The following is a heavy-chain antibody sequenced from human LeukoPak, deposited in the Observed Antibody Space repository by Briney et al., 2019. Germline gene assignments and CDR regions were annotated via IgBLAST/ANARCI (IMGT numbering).Heavy chain of an antibody. CDR3: ARVRGLGWGLGMGYFDY. Sequence: SETLSLTCAVSGGSISSGSYYWSWIRQPAGKGLEWIGRIYTSGSTNYNPSLKSRVTISVDTSKNQFSLKLSSVTAADTAVYYCARVRGLGWGLGMGYFDYWGQGTLVTVSS. J-gene: IGHJ4*02. CDR1: GGSISSGSYY. V-gene: IGHV4-61*02. CDR2: IYTSGST. D-gene: IGHD7-27*01.